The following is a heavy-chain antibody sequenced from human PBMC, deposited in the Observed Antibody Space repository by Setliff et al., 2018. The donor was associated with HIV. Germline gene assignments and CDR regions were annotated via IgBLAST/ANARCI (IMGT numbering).Heavy chain of an antibody. Sequence: ASVKVSCKASGYTLSNYYIHWVRQAPGQGLDWMGIINPSDGTKIYAQKFQGRVTITRDTSASTAYMELSSLRSEDTAVYYCARGHVNYDSSGYSYYSMDVWGQGTTVTVSS. D-gene: IGHD3-22*01. CDR3: ARGHVNYDSSGYSYYSMDV. CDR1: GYTLSNYY. V-gene: IGHV1-46*01. CDR2: INPSDGTK. J-gene: IGHJ6*02.